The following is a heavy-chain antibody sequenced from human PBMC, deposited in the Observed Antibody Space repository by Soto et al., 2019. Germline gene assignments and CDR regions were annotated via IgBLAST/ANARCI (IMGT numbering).Heavy chain of an antibody. D-gene: IGHD4-4*01. J-gene: IGHJ4*02. CDR2: INPSGGST. CDR1: GNTFSTYY. Sequence: QVQLVQSGAEVKKPGASVKVSCKASGNTFSTYYMHWVRQAPGQGYEWMGIINPSGGSTTYAQKFQGRVTMTRDTSTTTVYMELSSLKSEDTAVYYCARYDYNGYYFDYWGQGTLVTVSS. V-gene: IGHV1-46*01. CDR3: ARYDYNGYYFDY.